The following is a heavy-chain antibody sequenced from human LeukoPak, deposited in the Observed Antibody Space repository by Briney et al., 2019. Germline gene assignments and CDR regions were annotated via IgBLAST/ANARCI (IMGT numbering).Heavy chain of an antibody. CDR1: GGSISSGSYY. J-gene: IGHJ5*02. Sequence: SETLSLTCTVSGGSISSGSYYWSWIRQPAGKGLEWIGRIYTSGSTNYNPSLKSRVTISVDTSKNQFSLKLSSVTAADTAVYYCAKEMATIMGNWLDPWGQGTLVTVSS. CDR3: AKEMATIMGNWLDP. D-gene: IGHD5-24*01. V-gene: IGHV4-61*02. CDR2: IYTSGST.